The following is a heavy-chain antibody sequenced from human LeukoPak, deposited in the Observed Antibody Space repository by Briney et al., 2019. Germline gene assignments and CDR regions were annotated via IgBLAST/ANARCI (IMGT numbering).Heavy chain of an antibody. D-gene: IGHD6-6*01. CDR2: MIPFFGIA. J-gene: IGHJ5*02. CDR3: ARDIGYSSSSVWFDP. CDR1: GGTFTSYA. Sequence: ASVKVSCKASGGTFTSYAMTGLRRAPGQGVRWRGGMIPFFGIANYAQKFQGRVTITADKSTSTAYMELSSLRSEDTAVYYCARDIGYSSSSVWFDPWGQGTLVTVSS. V-gene: IGHV1-69*10.